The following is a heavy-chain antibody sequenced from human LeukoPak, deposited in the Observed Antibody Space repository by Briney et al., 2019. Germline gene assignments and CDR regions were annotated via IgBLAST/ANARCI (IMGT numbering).Heavy chain of an antibody. CDR1: GYTFTGYY. D-gene: IGHD2-21*02. CDR3: ARGKKITVTAYGMDV. J-gene: IGHJ6*02. V-gene: IGHV1-2*06. CDR2: INPNSGGT. Sequence: ASVKVSCKASGYTFTGYYMHWVRQAPGQGLEWMGRINPNSGGTNYAQKFQGRVTMTRDTSISTAYMELSRLRSDDTAVYYCARGKKITVTAYGMDVWGQGTTVTVSS.